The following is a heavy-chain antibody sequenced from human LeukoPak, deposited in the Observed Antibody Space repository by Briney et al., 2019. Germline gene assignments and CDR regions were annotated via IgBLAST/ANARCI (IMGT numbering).Heavy chain of an antibody. CDR1: GFTFDDYA. J-gene: IGHJ4*02. CDR2: ISGSGGST. Sequence: GALRLSCAASGFTFDDYAMHWVRQAPGKGLEWVSAISGSGGSTYYADSVKGRFTISRDNSKNTLYLQMNSLRAEDTAVYYCAKDRGGAYYYDSSGIGYYFDYWGQGTLVTVSP. V-gene: IGHV3-23*01. D-gene: IGHD3-22*01. CDR3: AKDRGGAYYYDSSGIGYYFDY.